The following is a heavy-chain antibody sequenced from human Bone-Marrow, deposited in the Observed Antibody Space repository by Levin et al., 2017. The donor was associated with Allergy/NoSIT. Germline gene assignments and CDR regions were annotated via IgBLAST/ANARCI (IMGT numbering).Heavy chain of an antibody. CDR2: ISAYNGNT. V-gene: IGHV1-18*01. CDR1: GYTFTSYG. CDR3: ARYYYDSSGGPFDY. Sequence: VASVKVSCKASGYTFTSYGISWVRQAPGQGLEWMGWISAYNGNTNYAQKLQGRVTMTTDTSTSTAYMELRSLRSDDTAVYYCARYYYDSSGGPFDYWGQGTLVTVSS. D-gene: IGHD3-22*01. J-gene: IGHJ4*02.